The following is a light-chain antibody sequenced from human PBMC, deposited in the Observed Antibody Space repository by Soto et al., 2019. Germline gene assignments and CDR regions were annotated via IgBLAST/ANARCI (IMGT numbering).Light chain of an antibody. V-gene: IGKV1-39*01. CDR3: QQSYSTPRWT. CDR2: VAS. CDR1: QSISGW. Sequence: DIQMNQSPSTLSASVGGRVTITCRASQSISGWLAWYQQKPGKAPKLLIYVASTLQRGVPSRFSGSGSGTDFTLTISSLQAEDFAIYFCQQSYSTPRWTFGQGTKVDIK. J-gene: IGKJ1*01.